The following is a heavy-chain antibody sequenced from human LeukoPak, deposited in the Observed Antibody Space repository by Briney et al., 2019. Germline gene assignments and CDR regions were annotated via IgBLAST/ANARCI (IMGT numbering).Heavy chain of an antibody. CDR1: GYTFTGYY. V-gene: IGHV1-2*04. D-gene: IGHD2-15*01. Sequence: ASVKVSCKASGYTFTGYYMHWVRQAPGQGLEWMGWINPNSGGTNYAQKFQGWVTMTRDTSISTAHMELSRLRSDDTAVYYCARRYCSGGSCYDDYWGQGTLVTVSS. CDR3: ARRYCSGGSCYDDY. CDR2: INPNSGGT. J-gene: IGHJ4*02.